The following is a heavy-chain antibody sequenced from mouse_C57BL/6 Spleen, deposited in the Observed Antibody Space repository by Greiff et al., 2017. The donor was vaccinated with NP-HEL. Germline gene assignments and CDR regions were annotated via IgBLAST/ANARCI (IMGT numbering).Heavy chain of an antibody. D-gene: IGHD3-3*01. Sequence: EVMLVESGGGLVKPGGSLKLSCAASGFTFSDYGMHWVRQAPEKGLEWVAYISSGSSTIYYADTVKGRFTISRDNAKSTLFLQMTSLRSEDTAMYYCARGTGAWFAYWGQGTLVTVAA. V-gene: IGHV5-17*01. J-gene: IGHJ3*01. CDR3: ARGTGAWFAY. CDR1: GFTFSDYG. CDR2: ISSGSSTI.